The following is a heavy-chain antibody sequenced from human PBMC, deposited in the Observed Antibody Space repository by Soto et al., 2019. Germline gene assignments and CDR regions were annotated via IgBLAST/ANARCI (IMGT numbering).Heavy chain of an antibody. CDR2: INPAGNVQ. Sequence: VQLVESGGGLVQPGESLRLSCTASGLTFSISWMTWVRQAPGEGLEWVSNINPAGNVQHYADSVKERFTISRDNAKNSLFLPMSGLRVEDTAVYYCATANTPYAFDMGGQGTMVPVSS. V-gene: IGHV3-7*01. CDR3: ATANTPYAFDM. CDR1: GLTFSISW. J-gene: IGHJ3*02.